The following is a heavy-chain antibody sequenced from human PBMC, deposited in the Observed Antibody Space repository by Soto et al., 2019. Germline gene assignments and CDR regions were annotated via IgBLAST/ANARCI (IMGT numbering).Heavy chain of an antibody. CDR2: IYPDDSDT. Sequence: SLKISCNGSVYSFTNYWNGRVRQMPGKGLEWMGMIYPDDSDTKYSPSFQGQVTFSADKSINTAYLQWSSLKASDTAIYYCARLEWLSLAAWFDPWGQGTLVTVSS. V-gene: IGHV5-51*01. CDR3: ARLEWLSLAAWFDP. J-gene: IGHJ5*02. D-gene: IGHD3-3*01. CDR1: VYSFTNYW.